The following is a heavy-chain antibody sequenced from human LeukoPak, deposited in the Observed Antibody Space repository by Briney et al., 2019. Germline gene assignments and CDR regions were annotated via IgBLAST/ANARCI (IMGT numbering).Heavy chain of an antibody. D-gene: IGHD3-22*01. CDR3: ATVYYYDSSGERDAFDI. J-gene: IGHJ3*02. Sequence: GGSLRLSCAASGFTFDDYGMSWVRQAPGEGLEWVSGINWNGGSTGYADSVKGRFTISRDNAKNSLYLQMNSLRAEDTALYHCATVYYYDSSGERDAFDIWGQGTMVTVSS. CDR1: GFTFDDYG. CDR2: INWNGGST. V-gene: IGHV3-20*01.